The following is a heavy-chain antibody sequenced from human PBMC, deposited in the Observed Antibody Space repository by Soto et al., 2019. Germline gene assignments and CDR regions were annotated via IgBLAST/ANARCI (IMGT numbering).Heavy chain of an antibody. CDR1: GYTFTSYG. Sequence: ASAKVSCKASGYTFTSYGISWVRQAPGQGLERMGWLSAYNGNTNYAQKLQGRVTMTTDTSTSTAYMELRSLSSDDTAVCYCARGEGLRYPQPFDYWGEGALVTVSS. CDR3: ARGEGLRYPQPFDY. CDR2: LSAYNGNT. J-gene: IGHJ4*02. D-gene: IGHD5-12*01. V-gene: IGHV1-18*01.